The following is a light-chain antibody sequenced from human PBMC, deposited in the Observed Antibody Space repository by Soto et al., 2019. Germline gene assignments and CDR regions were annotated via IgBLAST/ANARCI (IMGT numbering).Light chain of an antibody. J-gene: IGLJ3*02. CDR3: SSFTSNYTVV. CDR2: AVT. Sequence: QSALTQPASVSGSPGQSITISCTGTGSDVGGHNFVSWYQQLPDRAPKLLIYAVTNRPSGVSTRFSGSKSGNTASLTISRLQAEDEADYYCSSFTSNYTVVFGGGTKLTVL. V-gene: IGLV2-14*03. CDR1: GSDVGGHNF.